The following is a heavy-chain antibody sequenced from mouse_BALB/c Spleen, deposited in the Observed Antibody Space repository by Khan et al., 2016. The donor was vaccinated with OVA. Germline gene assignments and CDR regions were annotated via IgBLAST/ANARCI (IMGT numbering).Heavy chain of an antibody. V-gene: IGHV9-3*02. CDR1: GYTFTNYG. CDR3: ARGGIRRNGYAMDN. J-gene: IGHJ4*01. Sequence: QIQLVQSGPELKKPGETVKISCKASGYTFTNYGMNWVKQAPGKGLKWMGWINTNTGEPTYAEEFKGRFAFSLETSASTAYLQINNLKKEDTATYFCARGGIRRNGYAMDNWGQGTSVTVSS. CDR2: INTNTGEP. D-gene: IGHD2-12*01.